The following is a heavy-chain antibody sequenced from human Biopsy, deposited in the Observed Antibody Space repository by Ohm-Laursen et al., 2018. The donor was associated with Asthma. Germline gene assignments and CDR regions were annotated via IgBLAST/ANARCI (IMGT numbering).Heavy chain of an antibody. CDR3: ARDQRDFSTGYFTFDN. Sequence: SVKVSCKSSGYNFIRHSLSWVRQAPGQGPEWMGWIHTNTGNPTYAHGFTGRYVFSLDTSVSTAYLQISRLKSEDTAVYYCARDQRDFSTGYFTFDNWGQGTLVTVSS. CDR1: GYNFIRHS. V-gene: IGHV7-4-1*02. CDR2: IHTNTGNP. J-gene: IGHJ4*02. D-gene: IGHD3/OR15-3a*01.